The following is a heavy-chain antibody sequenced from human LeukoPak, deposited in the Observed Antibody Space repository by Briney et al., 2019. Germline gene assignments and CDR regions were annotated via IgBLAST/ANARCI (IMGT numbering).Heavy chain of an antibody. CDR2: ISWNSGGI. Sequence: GRSLRLSCAASGFTFDDYAMHWVRQAPGKGLEWVSGISWNSGGIGYADSVKGRFTISRDNAKNSLYLQMNSLRAEDTALYYCTKDRNYDSSGYFAYWGQGTLVTVSS. CDR3: TKDRNYDSSGYFAY. V-gene: IGHV3-9*01. D-gene: IGHD3-22*01. CDR1: GFTFDDYA. J-gene: IGHJ4*02.